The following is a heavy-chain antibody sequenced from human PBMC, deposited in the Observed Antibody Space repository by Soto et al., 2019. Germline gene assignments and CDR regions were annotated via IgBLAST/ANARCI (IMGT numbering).Heavy chain of an antibody. Sequence: PGGSLRLSCAASGFTFSSYWMSWVRQAPGKGLEWVGRIKSKTDGGTTDYAAPVKGRFTISRDDSKNTLYLQMNSLKTEDTAVYYCTTEEIHYYYGMDVWGQGTTVTAP. V-gene: IGHV3-15*01. J-gene: IGHJ6*02. CDR3: TTEEIHYYYGMDV. CDR1: GFTFSSYW. CDR2: IKSKTDGGTT.